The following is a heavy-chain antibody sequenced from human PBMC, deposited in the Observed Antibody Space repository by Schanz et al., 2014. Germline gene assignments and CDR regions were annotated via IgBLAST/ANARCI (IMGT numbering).Heavy chain of an antibody. V-gene: IGHV1-8*01. D-gene: IGHD1-26*01. Sequence: QVQLVQSGAEVKKPGASVRVSCKASGYSFTTYDVNWVRQATGQGLEWMGWMNPTTGNRGYAQNFQGRVTMTRDTSMKTTYMEMTDLKVEDAGLYYCARGGSFDNTSFDSWGQGTLVTVSS. CDR1: GYSFTTYD. CDR3: ARGGSFDNTSFDS. CDR2: MNPTTGNR. J-gene: IGHJ4*02.